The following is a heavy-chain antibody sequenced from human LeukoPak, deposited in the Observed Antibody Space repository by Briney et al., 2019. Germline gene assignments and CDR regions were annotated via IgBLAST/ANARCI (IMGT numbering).Heavy chain of an antibody. Sequence: SETLSLTCTVSGGSVSSSNYYWSWIRQPPGKGLEWVGFFSYNVHSDYNPSLKSRVTISVDTSKNQFSLKLSSVTAADTAVYYCARHPFFYDSSGYYRAGWYFDLWGRGTLVTVSS. D-gene: IGHD3-22*01. CDR2: FSYNVHS. CDR1: GGSVSSSNYY. CDR3: ARHPFFYDSSGYYRAGWYFDL. J-gene: IGHJ2*01. V-gene: IGHV4-61*01.